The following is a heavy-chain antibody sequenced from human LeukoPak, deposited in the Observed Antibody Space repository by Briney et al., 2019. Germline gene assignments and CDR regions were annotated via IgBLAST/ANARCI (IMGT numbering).Heavy chain of an antibody. V-gene: IGHV3-43*02. J-gene: IGHJ6*02. Sequence: AGGSLRLSCAASGFTFDDYAVHWVRQAPGKGLEWVSLISGDGGSTYYADSVKGRFTISRDNSKNSLYLQMNSLRTEDTALYYCANLKDDYYGMDVWGQGTTVTVSS. D-gene: IGHD2-15*01. CDR1: GFTFDDYA. CDR3: ANLKDDYYGMDV. CDR2: ISGDGGST.